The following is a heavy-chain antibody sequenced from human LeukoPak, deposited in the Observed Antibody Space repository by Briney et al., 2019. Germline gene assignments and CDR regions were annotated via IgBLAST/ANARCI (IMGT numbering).Heavy chain of an antibody. CDR2: ISGSGTRT. Sequence: GGSRTHPCAASGFTFSSYAMSWVRQAPGKGVDWVSVISGSGTRTEHLRHLKGRFTISRDNPKNTLYLQMNGLRAEDTAVYHCAKGGRGRNFVYWGQGSLHTVSS. CDR1: GFTFSSYA. CDR3: AKGGRGRNFVY. V-gene: IGHV3-23*01. J-gene: IGHJ4*02.